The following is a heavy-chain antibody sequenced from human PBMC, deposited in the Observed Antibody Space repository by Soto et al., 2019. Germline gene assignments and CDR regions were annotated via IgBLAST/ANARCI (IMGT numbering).Heavy chain of an antibody. CDR3: AKDVGFQQHLFVFDL. Sequence: ASVKVSGKASGGTFTDYAFSWVRQAPGQGLEWMGGIIPIFRSSNFAQKFQGRLTIFADASAGTAYMELSSLRSDDTAIYYCAKDVGFQQHLFVFDLWGQGTLVTVSS. D-gene: IGHD3-10*02. CDR2: IIPIFRSS. CDR1: GGTFTDYA. J-gene: IGHJ4*02. V-gene: IGHV1-69*13.